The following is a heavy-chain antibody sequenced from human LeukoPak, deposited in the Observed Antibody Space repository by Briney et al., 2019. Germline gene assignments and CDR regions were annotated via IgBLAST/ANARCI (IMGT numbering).Heavy chain of an antibody. CDR2: IYDSGST. D-gene: IGHD6-6*01. J-gene: IGHJ3*02. Sequence: AETQSLTCTVSGGSISSDCWSWIRQPPRKGLEWIGYIYDSGSTNYNPSLKSRVNISVDTSKNQFSLKLRSVTAADTAVYYCASSISNIAARPTAFDIWGQGTTGTVSS. CDR1: GGSISSDC. V-gene: IGHV4-59*08. CDR3: ASSISNIAARPTAFDI.